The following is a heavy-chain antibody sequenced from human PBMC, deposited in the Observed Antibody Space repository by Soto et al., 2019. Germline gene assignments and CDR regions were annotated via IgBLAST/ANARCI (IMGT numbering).Heavy chain of an antibody. CDR3: ARLGASRTRV. V-gene: IGHV4-59*01. CDR2: VYYTGDT. Sequence: QVQLQASGPRLVKPSETLSVHCNGSGGSINSYYWSWIRQSPGKGLEWIEYVYYTGDTNYNPSLKSRVNISVDASKSQFSLKLHSVTAGDTAVYFCARLGASRTRVCVHGTMVTVSS. D-gene: IGHD7-27*01. J-gene: IGHJ3*01. CDR1: GGSINSYY.